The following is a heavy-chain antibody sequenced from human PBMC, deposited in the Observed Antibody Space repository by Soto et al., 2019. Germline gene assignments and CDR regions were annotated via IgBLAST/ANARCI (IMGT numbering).Heavy chain of an antibody. CDR2: ISSDGSST. Sequence: EVQLVESGGGLVQPGGSLRLSYAASGFTFSSYYMHWVRQAPGKGLVWVSRISSDGSSTSYADSVKGRFTISRDNAKNPLYLQMNSLRAEDTAVYYCTKGVVGATPYGMDVWGQGTTVTVSS. CDR1: GFTFSSYY. D-gene: IGHD1-26*01. V-gene: IGHV3-74*01. CDR3: TKGVVGATPYGMDV. J-gene: IGHJ6*02.